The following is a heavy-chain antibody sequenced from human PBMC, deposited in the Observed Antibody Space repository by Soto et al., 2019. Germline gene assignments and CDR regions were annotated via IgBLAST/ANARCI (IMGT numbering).Heavy chain of an antibody. Sequence: GGSLRLSCAASGFTFCNYALHWVRQAPGKSLEWVSVVSYDGSHTYYADSAKGRFTISRDNAENILYLQMNSLRAEDTAVYYCAKDITMIVVVMGDYFDYWGQGTLVTVSS. V-gene: IGHV3-30-3*02. CDR2: VSYDGSHT. CDR3: AKDITMIVVVMGDYFDY. D-gene: IGHD3-22*01. J-gene: IGHJ4*02. CDR1: GFTFCNYA.